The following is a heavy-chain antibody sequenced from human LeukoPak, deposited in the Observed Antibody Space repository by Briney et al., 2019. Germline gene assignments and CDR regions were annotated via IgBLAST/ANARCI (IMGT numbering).Heavy chain of an antibody. CDR1: GFTFSSYS. J-gene: IGHJ4*02. CDR3: ARGRGIFWSGYYAHFDY. V-gene: IGHV3-21*01. Sequence: GGSLRLSCAASGFTFSSYSMNWVRQAPGKGLEWVSSISSSSSYIYYADSVKGRFTISRDNAKNSLYLQMNSLRAEDTAVYYCARGRGIFWSGYYAHFDYWGQGTLVTVSS. CDR2: ISSSSSYI. D-gene: IGHD3-3*01.